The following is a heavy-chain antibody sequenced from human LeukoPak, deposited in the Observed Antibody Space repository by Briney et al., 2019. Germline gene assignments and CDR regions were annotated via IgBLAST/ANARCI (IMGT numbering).Heavy chain of an antibody. Sequence: PSETLSLTCAVHGGSLTGYSWAWVRQPPGEGLEWIGEINQVERAIYSPPLESRVSISLEASKNQSFLQLTSVAAADTAMYYCARGRATPSRLFFDYYFMDVWGPGTPVTVSS. V-gene: IGHV4-34*01. J-gene: IGHJ6*03. D-gene: IGHD2-15*01. CDR2: INQVERA. CDR1: GGSLTGYS. CDR3: ARGRATPSRLFFDYYFMDV.